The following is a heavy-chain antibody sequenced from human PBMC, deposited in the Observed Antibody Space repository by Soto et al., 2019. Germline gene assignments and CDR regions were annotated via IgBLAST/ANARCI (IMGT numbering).Heavy chain of an antibody. J-gene: IGHJ6*02. CDR3: ARGTRDVDWLPGRSYGMDV. CDR2: INHSGST. Sequence: SETLSLTCAVYGGSFSGYYWSWMRQPPGKGLECIGEINHSGSTNYNPSLQSRVTISVDTSKNKFSLKLSSVTAADTAVYYCARGTRDVDWLPGRSYGMDVWGQETTVSVS. CDR1: GGSFSGYY. D-gene: IGHD3-9*01. V-gene: IGHV4-34*01.